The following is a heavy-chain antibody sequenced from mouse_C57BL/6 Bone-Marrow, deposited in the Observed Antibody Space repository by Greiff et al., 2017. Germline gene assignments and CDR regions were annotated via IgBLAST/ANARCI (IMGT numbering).Heavy chain of an antibody. CDR2: IDPSDSYT. CDR3: AREGWFPTCWFAY. J-gene: IGHJ3*01. V-gene: IGHV1-50*01. Sequence: QVQLQQPGAELEKPGASVKLSCKASGYTFTSYWMQWVKQRPGQGLEWIGEIDPSDSYTNYNQKFKGKATLTVDTSSSTAYMQLSSLTSEDSAVYYCAREGWFPTCWFAYWGQGTLVTVSA. CDR1: GYTFTSYW. D-gene: IGHD2-3*01.